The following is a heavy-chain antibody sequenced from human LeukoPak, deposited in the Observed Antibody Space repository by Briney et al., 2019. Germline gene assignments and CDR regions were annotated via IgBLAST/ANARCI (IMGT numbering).Heavy chain of an antibody. CDR1: GYSFTSYW. J-gene: IGHJ3*02. Sequence: GESLKISCKGSGYSFTSYWIGWVRQMPGKGLEWMGIIYPGDSDTRYSPSFQGQVTISADKSISTAYLQWSSLKASDIAMYYCARWVDSSGYNDAFDIWGQGTMVTVSS. D-gene: IGHD6-19*01. CDR2: IYPGDSDT. CDR3: ARWVDSSGYNDAFDI. V-gene: IGHV5-51*01.